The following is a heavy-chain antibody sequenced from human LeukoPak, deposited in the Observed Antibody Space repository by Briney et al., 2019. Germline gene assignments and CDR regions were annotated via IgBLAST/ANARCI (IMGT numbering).Heavy chain of an antibody. D-gene: IGHD6-19*01. J-gene: IGHJ4*02. CDR3: AKVKEMYSSGSYYFDY. CDR1: GFTFSSYG. Sequence: GRSLRLSCAASGFTFSSYGMHWVRQAPGKGLEWGAVISYDGFNPYYADSVKGRFTISRDNSKNTLWLQMNSLRAEDTAVYYCAKVKEMYSSGSYYFDYWGQGTLVTVSS. V-gene: IGHV3-30*18. CDR2: ISYDGFNP.